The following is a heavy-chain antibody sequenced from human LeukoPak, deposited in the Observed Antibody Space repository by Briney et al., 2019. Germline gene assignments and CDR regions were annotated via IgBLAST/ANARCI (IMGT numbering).Heavy chain of an antibody. D-gene: IGHD2-2*01. Sequence: GGSLRLSCAASGFTFSSYAMTWVRQAPGKGVEWVSAIGGSGGSTYYADSVKGRFTISRDNSKNMLYLQMNSLRAEDTAVYYCAKDRLVVPVAPSNSFDPWGQGTLVTVSS. CDR1: GFTFSSYA. CDR3: AKDRLVVPVAPSNSFDP. CDR2: IGGSGGST. V-gene: IGHV3-23*01. J-gene: IGHJ5*02.